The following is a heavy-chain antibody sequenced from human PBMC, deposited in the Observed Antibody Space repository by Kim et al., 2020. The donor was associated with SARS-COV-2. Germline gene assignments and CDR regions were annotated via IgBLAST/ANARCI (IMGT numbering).Heavy chain of an antibody. Sequence: GGSLRLSCAVSGLSISTTYMGWVRQAPGKGLEWVAVIYSGENKYIADSVKGRFTISRDNSKNKLYLQMNSLGGDDTAVYYCARESGLDYGDYGAFDYWGQGTLVTVSS. J-gene: IGHJ4*02. CDR3: ARESGLDYGDYGAFDY. D-gene: IGHD4-17*01. CDR2: IYSGENK. CDR1: GLSISTTY. V-gene: IGHV3-53*01.